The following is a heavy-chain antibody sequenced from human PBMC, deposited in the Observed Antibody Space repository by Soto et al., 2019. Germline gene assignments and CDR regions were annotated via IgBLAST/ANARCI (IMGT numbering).Heavy chain of an antibody. J-gene: IGHJ5*02. V-gene: IGHV4-31*03. Sequence: PSETLSLTCTVSGASVSTGAYYWGWVRQRPGRGLEWIGYVYESGCTYYNMSLKGRLTISLDRSNNQFSLGLTSVTAADTAVYYCVRALRHTAMVYPWFDPWGQGTLVTVSS. CDR2: VYESGCT. D-gene: IGHD5-18*01. CDR3: VRALRHTAMVYPWFDP. CDR1: GASVSTGAYY.